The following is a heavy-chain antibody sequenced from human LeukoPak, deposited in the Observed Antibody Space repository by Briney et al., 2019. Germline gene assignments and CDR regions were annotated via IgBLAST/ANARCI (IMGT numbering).Heavy chain of an antibody. CDR2: IGIDSGNT. CDR3: ARDYKYAFDN. CDR1: GFRFSDYS. Sequence: RLGGSLILSCAASGFRFSDYSMNWVRQAPGKGLEGISYIGIDSGNTNYADSVKGRFTISGDKAKNSLYLQMNSLRVEDTAVYYCARDYKYAFDNWGQGTLVTVSS. J-gene: IGHJ4*02. D-gene: IGHD5-24*01. V-gene: IGHV3-48*01.